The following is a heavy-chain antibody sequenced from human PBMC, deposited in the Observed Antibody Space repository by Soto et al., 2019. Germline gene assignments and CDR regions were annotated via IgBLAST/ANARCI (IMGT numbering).Heavy chain of an antibody. CDR3: ARSPLGYCSGGTCRSGALDI. CDR2: IYYSGII. Sequence: PSETLSLTCSVSGGSISSGGYYWSWIRQHPGKGLEWIGYIYYSGIIYYNPSLKSRVTISVDTSKNQFSLKLSSVTAADTAVYYCARSPLGYCSGGTCRSGALDIWGQGTMVTVSS. D-gene: IGHD2-15*01. V-gene: IGHV4-31*03. CDR1: GGSISSGGYY. J-gene: IGHJ3*02.